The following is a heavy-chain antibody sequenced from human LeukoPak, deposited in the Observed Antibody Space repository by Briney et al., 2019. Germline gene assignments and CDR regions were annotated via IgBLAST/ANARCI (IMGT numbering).Heavy chain of an antibody. Sequence: ASVKVSCKASGGTFSSYAISWVRQAPGQGLEWMGWINPNSGGTNYAQKFQGRVTMTRDTSISTAYMELSRLRSDDTAVYYCARLLYGDYYFDYWGQGTLVTVSS. V-gene: IGHV1-2*02. D-gene: IGHD4-17*01. CDR3: ARLLYGDYYFDY. J-gene: IGHJ4*02. CDR1: GGTFSSYA. CDR2: INPNSGGT.